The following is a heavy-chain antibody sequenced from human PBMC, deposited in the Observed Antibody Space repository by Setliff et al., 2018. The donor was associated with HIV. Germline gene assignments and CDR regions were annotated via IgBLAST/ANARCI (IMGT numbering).Heavy chain of an antibody. CDR1: GGSFSGYY. D-gene: IGHD3-22*01. CDR2: INHSGST. Sequence: SETLSLTCAVYGGSFSGYYWSWIRQPPGKGLEWIGEINHSGSTNYNPSLKSRVTISVDTSKNSLYLQMNSLRAEDTAVYYCAKGDSSSGYYWARFDYWGQGTLVTVSS. V-gene: IGHV4-34*01. J-gene: IGHJ4*02. CDR3: AKGDSSSGYYWARFDY.